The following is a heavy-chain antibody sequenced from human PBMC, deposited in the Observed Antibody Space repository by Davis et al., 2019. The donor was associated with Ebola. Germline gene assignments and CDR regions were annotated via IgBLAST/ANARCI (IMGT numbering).Heavy chain of an antibody. CDR2: INHSGST. Sequence: PGGSLRLSCAVYGGSFSGYYWSWIRQPPGKGLEWIGEINHSGSTNYNPSLKSRVTISVDTSKNQFSLKLSSVTAADTAVYYCARTMRRLWFRESLGGMDVWGQGTTVTVSS. D-gene: IGHD3-10*01. V-gene: IGHV4-34*01. CDR1: GGSFSGYY. CDR3: ARTMRRLWFRESLGGMDV. J-gene: IGHJ6*02.